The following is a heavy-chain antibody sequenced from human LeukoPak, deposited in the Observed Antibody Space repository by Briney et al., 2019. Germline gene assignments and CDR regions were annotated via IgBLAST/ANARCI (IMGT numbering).Heavy chain of an antibody. CDR1: GASISSGSYY. Sequence: PSPTLSLTCTVAGASISSGSYYWNWIRQPAGKGLEGIGSINISGTTNYNPSLKSRVTILVDTSKTQFSLILSSVTAAATAVYYCAREIILVEGVTGNWFDPWGQGTLVTVSS. CDR2: INISGTT. CDR3: AREIILVEGVTGNWFDP. J-gene: IGHJ5*02. D-gene: IGHD2-8*02. V-gene: IGHV4-61*02.